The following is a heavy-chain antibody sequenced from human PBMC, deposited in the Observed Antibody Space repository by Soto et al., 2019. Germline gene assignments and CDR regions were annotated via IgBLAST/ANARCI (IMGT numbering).Heavy chain of an antibody. CDR3: ARFIPGTGSDY. D-gene: IGHD1-20*01. V-gene: IGHV4-31*03. Sequence: TSETLSLTCTVSGGSISSGCYYWSWIRQHPGKGLEWIGYIYYSGSTYYNPSLKSRVTISVDTSKNQFSLKLSSVTAADTAVYYCARFIPGTGSDYWGQGTLVTVSS. J-gene: IGHJ4*02. CDR2: IYYSGST. CDR1: GGSISSGCYY.